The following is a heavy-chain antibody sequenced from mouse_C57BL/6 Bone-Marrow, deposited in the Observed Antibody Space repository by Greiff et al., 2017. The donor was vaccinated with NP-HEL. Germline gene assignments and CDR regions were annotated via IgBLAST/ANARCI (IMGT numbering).Heavy chain of an antibody. Sequence: EVMLVESGGGLVKPGGSLQLSCAASGFTFSSYAMSWVRQTPEKRLEWVATISDGGSYTYYPANVKGRFTISRDNAKNNLYLQMSHLKSEDTAMYYCARDKVITTVVADYYAMDYWGQGTSVTVSS. V-gene: IGHV5-4*01. CDR2: ISDGGSYT. J-gene: IGHJ4*01. D-gene: IGHD1-1*01. CDR3: ARDKVITTVVADYYAMDY. CDR1: GFTFSSYA.